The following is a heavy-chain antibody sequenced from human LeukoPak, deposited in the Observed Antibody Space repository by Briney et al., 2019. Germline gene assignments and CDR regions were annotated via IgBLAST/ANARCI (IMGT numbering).Heavy chain of an antibody. CDR1: AFNFRTYR. Sequence: GGPPRPSPAASAFNFRTYRPSRARQATRQGSEWGGKLKQDGKAKYYVDSVKGRFHIHRENAKNSVYLQMNGLRDEDTAVYYWESSHDSSGNDWGQGPLVTVST. CDR3: ESSHDSSGND. CDR2: LKQDGKAK. J-gene: IGHJ4*02. V-gene: IGHV3-7*01. D-gene: IGHD3-22*01.